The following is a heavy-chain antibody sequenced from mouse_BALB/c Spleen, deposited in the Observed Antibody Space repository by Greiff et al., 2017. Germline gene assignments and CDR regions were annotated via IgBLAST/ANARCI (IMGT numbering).Heavy chain of an antibody. J-gene: IGHJ3*01. D-gene: IGHD2-4*01. CDR2: IWWNDNK. Sequence: QVTLKVSGPGILQPSQTLSLTCSFSGFSLSTYGIGVGWSRQPSGKGLEWLAHIWWNDNKYYNTALKSRLTISKDTSNNQVFHKIASVDTADTATYYCARSLITNAWFAYWGQGTLVTVSA. V-gene: IGHV8-11*01. CDR3: ARSLITNAWFAY. CDR1: GFSLSTYGIG.